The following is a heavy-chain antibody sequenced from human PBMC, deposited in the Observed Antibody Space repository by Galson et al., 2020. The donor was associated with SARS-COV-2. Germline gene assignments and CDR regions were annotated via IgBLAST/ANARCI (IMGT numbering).Heavy chain of an antibody. J-gene: IGHJ2*01. CDR2: ISYDGSNK. D-gene: IGHD4-17*01. Sequence: GESLKISCAASGFTFSSYGMHWVRQAPGKGLEWVAVISYDGSNKYYADSVKGRFTISRDNSKNTLYLQINSLRAEDTAVYYCARSTVTPYWYFDLWGRGTLVTVSS. CDR3: ARSTVTPYWYFDL. V-gene: IGHV3-30*19. CDR1: GFTFSSYG.